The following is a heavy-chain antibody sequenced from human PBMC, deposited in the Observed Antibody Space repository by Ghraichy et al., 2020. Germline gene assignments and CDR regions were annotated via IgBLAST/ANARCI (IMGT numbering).Heavy chain of an antibody. CDR3: ARVAGTGAGNDL. J-gene: IGHJ5*02. CDR2: INLDGSAK. Sequence: GSLNISCAASGFNFSNYWMSWVRQAPGKGLEWVANINLDGSAKYYVDSVKGRFTLSRDNAKKSVYLQMNSLRVDDTAVYYCARVAGTGAGNDLWGQGTLVTVSS. D-gene: IGHD1-1*01. CDR1: GFNFSNYW. V-gene: IGHV3-7*03.